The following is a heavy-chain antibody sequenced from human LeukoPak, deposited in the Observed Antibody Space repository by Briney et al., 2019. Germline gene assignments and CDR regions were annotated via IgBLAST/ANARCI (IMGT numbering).Heavy chain of an antibody. CDR1: GFTFSSYA. D-gene: IGHD4-17*01. J-gene: IGHJ6*03. Sequence: GGSLRLSCAASGFTFSSYAMSWVRQAPGKGLEWVSAISGSGGSTYYADSVKGRFTISRDNSKNTLYLQMNSLRAEDTAVYYCAKYGDYHYYYYMDVWGKGTTVTVSS. CDR2: ISGSGGST. CDR3: AKYGDYHYYYYMDV. V-gene: IGHV3-23*01.